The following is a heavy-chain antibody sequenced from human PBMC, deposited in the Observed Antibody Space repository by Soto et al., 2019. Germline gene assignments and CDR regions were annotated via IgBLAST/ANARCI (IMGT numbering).Heavy chain of an antibody. Sequence: SETLSLTCAVSGGSISSGGYSWSWIRQPPGKGLEWIGYIYHSGSTYYNPSLKSRVTISVDRSKNQFSLKRSSVTAADTAVYYCARGGWDYYDSSGYYPYYFDYWGQGTLVTVSS. J-gene: IGHJ4*02. CDR3: ARGGWDYYDSSGYYPYYFDY. CDR1: GGSISSGGYS. V-gene: IGHV4-30-2*01. D-gene: IGHD3-22*01. CDR2: IYHSGST.